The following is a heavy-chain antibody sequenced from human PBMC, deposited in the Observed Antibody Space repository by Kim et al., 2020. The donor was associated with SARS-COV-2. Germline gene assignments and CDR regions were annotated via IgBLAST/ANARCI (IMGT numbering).Heavy chain of an antibody. CDR2: IIPIFVTA. CDR1: GGTFSSYA. CDR3: ARPSYGSPMDYYYYGMDV. Sequence: SVKVSCKASGGTFSSYAISWVRQAPGQGLEWIGGIIPIFVTANYAQKFQGRVTITADESTSTAYMELSSLRSEDTAVYYCARPSYGSPMDYYYYGMDVWGQGTTVTVSS. D-gene: IGHD2-8*01. V-gene: IGHV1-69*13. J-gene: IGHJ6*02.